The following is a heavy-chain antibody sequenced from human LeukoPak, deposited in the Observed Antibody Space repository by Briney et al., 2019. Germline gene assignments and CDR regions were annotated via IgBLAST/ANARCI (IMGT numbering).Heavy chain of an antibody. V-gene: IGHV3-23*01. CDR2: ISGSGGST. J-gene: IGHJ4*02. Sequence: GGSLRLSCAASGFTFSSYAMSWVRQAPGKGLEWVSAISGSGGSTYYADSVKGRFTISRDNSKNTLYLQMKSLRAGDTAVYYCAKDRSSGWYRGYYVDYWGQGTLVTVSS. CDR1: GFTFSSYA. D-gene: IGHD6-19*01. CDR3: AKDRSSGWYRGYYVDY.